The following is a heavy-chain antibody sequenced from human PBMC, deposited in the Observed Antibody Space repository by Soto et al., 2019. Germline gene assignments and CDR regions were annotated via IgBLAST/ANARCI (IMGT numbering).Heavy chain of an antibody. D-gene: IGHD2-2*01. J-gene: IGHJ4*02. CDR2: IDWDDDK. CDR3: ARMRCSSSSCYYIDY. Sequence: SGPTLVNPTQTLTLTCTFSGFSLATNEMRVTWIRQPPGKALEWLARIDWDDDKFYSTSLKTRLTISKDTSKNQVVLTMTNMDPADTATYYCARMRCSSSSCYYIDYWGQGALVTVSS. V-gene: IGHV2-70*04. CDR1: GFSLATNEMR.